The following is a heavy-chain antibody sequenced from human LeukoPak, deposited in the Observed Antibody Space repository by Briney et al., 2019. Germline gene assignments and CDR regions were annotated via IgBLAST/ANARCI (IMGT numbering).Heavy chain of an antibody. CDR1: GNSISNLA. J-gene: IGHJ6*02. V-gene: IGHV1-69*13. CDR3: TTRGCNAGGCYSSFYYYYGLHF. CDR2: IIPIFGTA. D-gene: IGHD2-15*01. Sequence: GASVTVSCKASGNSISNLAVSWVRQAPGQGFEGMGGIIPIFGTADYAQRFQGRVTIPEEQSTSTTYMALSGMRSEDTATYYCTTRGCNAGGCYSSFYYYYGLHFWGQGTTVSVSS.